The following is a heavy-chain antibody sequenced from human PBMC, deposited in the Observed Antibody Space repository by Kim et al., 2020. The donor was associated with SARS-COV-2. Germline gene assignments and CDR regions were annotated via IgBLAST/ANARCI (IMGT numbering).Heavy chain of an antibody. CDR2: ISTYNGDT. V-gene: IGHV1-18*01. J-gene: IGHJ2*01. CDR3: TRGQVYWYFDL. Sequence: ASVKVSCKASGYIFTNYCFSWVRQAPGQGLEWMGWISTYNGDTNYAQSFQDRVIMTTDTSTRTAYMELRSLRSDDTAVYYCTRGQVYWYFDLWGRGTLV. CDR1: GYIFTNYC.